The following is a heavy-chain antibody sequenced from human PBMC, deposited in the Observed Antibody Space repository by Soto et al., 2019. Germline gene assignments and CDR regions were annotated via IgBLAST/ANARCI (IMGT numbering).Heavy chain of an antibody. Sequence: ASVKVSCKASGYTFTSYAMHWVRQAPGQRLEWMGWINASNGNTKYSQKFQGRVTITRDTSASTAYMELSSLRSEDTAVYYCARDRGDYDALDIWAQGTLVTVSS. CDR2: INASNGNT. J-gene: IGHJ3*02. CDR1: GYTFTSYA. V-gene: IGHV1-3*01. CDR3: ARDRGDYDALDI. D-gene: IGHD4-17*01.